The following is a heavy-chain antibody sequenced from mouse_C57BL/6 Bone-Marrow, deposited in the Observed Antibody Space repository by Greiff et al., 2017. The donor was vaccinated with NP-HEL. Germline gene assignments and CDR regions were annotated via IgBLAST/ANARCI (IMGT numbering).Heavy chain of an antibody. CDR2: IDPSDSYT. Sequence: QVQLQQPGAELVMPGASVKLSCKASGYTFTSYWMHWVKQRPGQGLEWTGEIDPSDSYTNYNQKFKGKSTLTVDKSSSTAYMQLSSLTSEDSAVYYCATAQGMGPYFDYWGQGTTLTVSS. V-gene: IGHV1-69*01. CDR3: ATAQGMGPYFDY. J-gene: IGHJ2*01. D-gene: IGHD3-2*02. CDR1: GYTFTSYW.